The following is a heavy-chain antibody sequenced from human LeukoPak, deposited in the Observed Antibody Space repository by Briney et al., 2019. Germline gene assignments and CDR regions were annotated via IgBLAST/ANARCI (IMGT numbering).Heavy chain of an antibody. J-gene: IGHJ4*02. Sequence: PRGSLRLSCAVSGITLSNYGMSWVRQAPGKGLEWVAGISDSGGSTNYADSVKGRFTISRDNPKNTLYLQMNSLRAEDTAVYFCARRGVVIRVILVGFHKEAFYFDSWGRGALVTVSS. V-gene: IGHV3-23*01. CDR3: ARRGVVIRVILVGFHKEAFYFDS. CDR2: ISDSGGST. D-gene: IGHD3-22*01. CDR1: GITLSNYG.